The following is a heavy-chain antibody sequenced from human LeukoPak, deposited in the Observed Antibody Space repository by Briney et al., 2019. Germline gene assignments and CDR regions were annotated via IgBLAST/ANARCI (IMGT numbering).Heavy chain of an antibody. V-gene: IGHV3-23*01. Sequence: GGSLRLSCAASGFTFSSYAMSWVRQAPGKGLEWVSAISGSGGSTYYADSVKGRFTISRDNSKNTLYLLMNSLRAEGTAVYYCAKLGGSETTGAFDIWGQGTMVTVSS. CDR1: GFTFSSYA. CDR3: AKLGGSETTGAFDI. D-gene: IGHD4-17*01. CDR2: ISGSGGST. J-gene: IGHJ3*02.